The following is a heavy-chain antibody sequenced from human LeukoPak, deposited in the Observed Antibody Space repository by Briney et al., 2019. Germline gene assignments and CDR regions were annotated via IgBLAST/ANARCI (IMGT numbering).Heavy chain of an antibody. D-gene: IGHD3-22*01. CDR2: IIPILGIA. J-gene: IGHJ4*02. V-gene: IGHV1-69*10. CDR1: GGTFSSYA. CDR3: ARDLTVSYYYDSSGYSNY. Sequence: SVKVSCKASGGTFSSYAISWVRQAPGQGLEWMGGIIPILGIANYAQKFQGRVTITADKSTSTAYMELSSLRSEDTAVYYCARDLTVSYYYDSSGYSNYWGQGTLVTVSS.